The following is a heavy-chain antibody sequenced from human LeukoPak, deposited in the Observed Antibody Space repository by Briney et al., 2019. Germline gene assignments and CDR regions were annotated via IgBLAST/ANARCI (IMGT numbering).Heavy chain of an antibody. CDR3: ATKRGQGTQLNYNWFDP. Sequence: GGSLRLSCAASGFTFSSYAMYWVRQAPGKGLEWVSAISGGKDSTYYADSVKGRLTISRDNSRSTLYLQMNSLRAEDTAIYYCATKRGQGTQLNYNWFDPWGQGTLVTVSS. D-gene: IGHD1-1*01. V-gene: IGHV3-23*01. CDR2: ISGGKDST. CDR1: GFTFSSYA. J-gene: IGHJ5*02.